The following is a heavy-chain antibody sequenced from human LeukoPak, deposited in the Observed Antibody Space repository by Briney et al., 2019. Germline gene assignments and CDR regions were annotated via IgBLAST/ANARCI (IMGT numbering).Heavy chain of an antibody. V-gene: IGHV3-23*01. D-gene: IGHD3-16*01. CDR3: VCDWGLDY. Sequence: ETLSLTCTVSGDSITGSSYYWGWIRQPPGKGLEWVSSVSGSTGDTFYADSVQGRFTISRDNSRSTLYLQMNSLRVEDTAFYHCVCDWGLDYWGQGTLVTVSS. CDR1: GDSITGSSYY. CDR2: VSGSTGDT. J-gene: IGHJ4*02.